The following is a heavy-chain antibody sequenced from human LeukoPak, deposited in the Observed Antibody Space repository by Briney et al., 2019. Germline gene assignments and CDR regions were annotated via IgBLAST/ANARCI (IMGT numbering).Heavy chain of an antibody. CDR2: IKQDGSER. CDR1: GFTFSIYW. Sequence: HPGGSLRLSCAASGFTFSIYWMSWVRQAPGKGLEWVANIKQDGSERYYVDSVKGRFTLSRDNAKNSLYLQMNSLRAEDTALYCCVRNNAMDVWDQGTTVIVSS. D-gene: IGHD2-8*01. V-gene: IGHV3-7*03. CDR3: VRNNAMDV. J-gene: IGHJ6*02.